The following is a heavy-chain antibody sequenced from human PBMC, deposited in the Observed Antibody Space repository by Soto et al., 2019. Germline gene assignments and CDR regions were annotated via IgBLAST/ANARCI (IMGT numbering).Heavy chain of an antibody. Sequence: SVKVSCKASGGTFSSYAISWVRQVPGQGLEWMGGIIPIFGTANYAQKFQGRVTITADESTSTAYMELSSLRSEDTAVYYCARVLRGYSYGIFDYWGQGTLVTVSS. CDR2: IIPIFGTA. V-gene: IGHV1-69*13. D-gene: IGHD5-18*01. CDR3: ARVLRGYSYGIFDY. J-gene: IGHJ4*02. CDR1: GGTFSSYA.